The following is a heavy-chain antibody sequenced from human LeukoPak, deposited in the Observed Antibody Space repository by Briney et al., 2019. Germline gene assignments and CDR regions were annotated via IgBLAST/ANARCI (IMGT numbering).Heavy chain of an antibody. J-gene: IGHJ4*01. D-gene: IGHD3-22*01. V-gene: IGHV4-30-4*01. CDR3: ARVLSGSNFDS. CDR2: IYYSGST. CDR1: GGSISSGDYY. Sequence: SSETLSPTCTVSGGSISSGDYYWSWIRQPPGKGLEWIGYIYYSGSTYYNPSLKSRVTISVDTSKNEFSLRLSSVTAADTAVYYCARVLSGSNFDSWGHGTLVTVSS.